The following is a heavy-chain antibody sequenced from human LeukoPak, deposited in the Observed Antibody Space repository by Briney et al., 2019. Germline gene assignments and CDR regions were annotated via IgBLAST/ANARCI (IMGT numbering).Heavy chain of an antibody. CDR3: ARDSMNDVIIGVDY. CDR2: IYHSGST. Sequence: SETLSLTCTVSGYSISSGYYWGWPRQPPGKGLEWIGSIYHSGSTYYNPSLKSRVTISVDTSKNQFSLKLSSVTAADTAVYYCARDSMNDVIIGVDYWGQGTLVTVSS. J-gene: IGHJ4*02. V-gene: IGHV4-38-2*02. CDR1: GYSISSGYY. D-gene: IGHD1-1*01.